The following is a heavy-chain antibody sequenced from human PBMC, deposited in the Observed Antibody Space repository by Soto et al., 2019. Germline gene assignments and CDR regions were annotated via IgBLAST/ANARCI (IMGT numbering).Heavy chain of an antibody. CDR2: ISPSGNT. CDR3: ARTCSSVSCYFIY. CDR1: GYTFSNHG. J-gene: IGHJ4*02. V-gene: IGHV1-18*01. D-gene: IGHD2-2*01. Sequence: QVQLVQSGAEVPKPGASVKVSCKASGYTFSNHGITWVRQAPGQVLEWMGWISPSGNTNYAQKLQGRVIMTTDTSTRTAYMELRGLTSDDTAVYFCARTCSSVSCYFIYWGQGTLVTVSS.